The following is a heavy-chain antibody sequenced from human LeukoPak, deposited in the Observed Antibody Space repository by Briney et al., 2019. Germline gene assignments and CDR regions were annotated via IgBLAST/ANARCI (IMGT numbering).Heavy chain of an antibody. J-gene: IGHJ4*02. CDR2: IIPIFGTA. CDR3: ARAHYYDSSGYEGEDY. D-gene: IGHD3-22*01. V-gene: IGHV1-69*13. Sequence: SVKVSCKTSGGTFSSYAISWVRQAPGQGLEWMGGIIPIFGTANYAQKFQGRVTITADESTSTAYMELSSLRSEDTAVYYCARAHYYDSSGYEGEDYWGQGTLVTVSS. CDR1: GGTFSSYA.